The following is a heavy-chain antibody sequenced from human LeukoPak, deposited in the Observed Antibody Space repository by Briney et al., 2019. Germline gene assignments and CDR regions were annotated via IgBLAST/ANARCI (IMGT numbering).Heavy chain of an antibody. CDR1: GYTFTSYG. CDR2: ISAYNGNT. Sequence: ALVKVSCKASGYTFTSYGISWVRQAPGQGLEWMGWISAYNGNTNNAQKLQGRVTMATDTSTSTAYMELRSLRSDDTAVYYCARASSSGWYYYGMDVWGQGTTVTVSS. CDR3: ARASSSGWYYYGMDV. J-gene: IGHJ6*02. V-gene: IGHV1-18*01. D-gene: IGHD6-19*01.